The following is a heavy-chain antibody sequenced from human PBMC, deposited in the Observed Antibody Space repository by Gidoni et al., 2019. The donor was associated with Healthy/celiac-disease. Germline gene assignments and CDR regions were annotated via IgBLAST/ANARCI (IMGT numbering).Heavy chain of an antibody. CDR3: ARSKDIVVVVAATPGAFDI. V-gene: IGHV3-30-3*01. Sequence: GGGVVQPGRSLRLSCAASGFTFSSYAMHWVRQARGKGLEWVAVISYDGSNKYYADSVKGRFTISRDNSKNTLYLKMNSLRAEDTAVYYCARSKDIVVVVAATPGAFDIWGQGTMVTVSS. D-gene: IGHD2-15*01. CDR1: GFTFSSYA. CDR2: ISYDGSNK. J-gene: IGHJ3*02.